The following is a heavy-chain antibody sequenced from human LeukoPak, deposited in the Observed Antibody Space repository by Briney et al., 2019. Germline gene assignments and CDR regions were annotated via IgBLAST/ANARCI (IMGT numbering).Heavy chain of an antibody. V-gene: IGHV3-23*01. J-gene: IGHJ4*02. CDR1: GFTFSSYG. Sequence: PGGSLRLSCAASGFTFSSYGMTWVRQAPGKGLEWVSGISASGGSTYYADSGKGRFTISRDNSKNTLYLQMNSLRAEDTAVYYCAKDVGPYGDRDYFDYWGQGTLVTVSS. CDR2: ISASGGST. D-gene: IGHD4-17*01. CDR3: AKDVGPYGDRDYFDY.